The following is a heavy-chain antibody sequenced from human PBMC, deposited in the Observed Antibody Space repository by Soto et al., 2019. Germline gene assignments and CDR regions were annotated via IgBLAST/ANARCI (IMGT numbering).Heavy chain of an antibody. CDR2: IRGSDGST. Sequence: VGSLRLSCAASGFIFSSYAMTWVRQAPGKGLEWVSTIRGSDGSTYYADSVKGRFSISRDNSRSTLYLQMNSLRAEDTAVFYCAKYSDSSGDYYYGLDVWGQGTTVTVSS. CDR3: AKYSDSSGDYYYGLDV. D-gene: IGHD6-6*01. V-gene: IGHV3-23*01. J-gene: IGHJ6*02. CDR1: GFIFSSYA.